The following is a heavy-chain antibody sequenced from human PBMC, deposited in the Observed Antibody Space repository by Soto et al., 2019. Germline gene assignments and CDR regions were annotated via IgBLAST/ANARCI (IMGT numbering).Heavy chain of an antibody. Sequence: SVKVSCKASGGTFSSYAISWVRQAPGQGLEWMGGIIPIFGTANYAQKFQGRVTITADESTSTAYMELSSLRSEDTAVYYCARVVSARSMDYYYYYYGMDVWGQGTKVTVSS. J-gene: IGHJ6*02. D-gene: IGHD2-2*01. CDR2: IIPIFGTA. V-gene: IGHV1-69*13. CDR1: GGTFSSYA. CDR3: ARVVSARSMDYYYYYYGMDV.